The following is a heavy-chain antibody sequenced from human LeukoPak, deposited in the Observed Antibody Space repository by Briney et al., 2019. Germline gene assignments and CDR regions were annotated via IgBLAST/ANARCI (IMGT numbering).Heavy chain of an antibody. Sequence: GGSLRLSCAASGFTFSSYAMSWVRQAPGKGLEWVSAISGSGGSTYYADSVKGRFTISRDNSKNTLYLQMNSLRAEDTAVYYCAKGGNYGDYLDYHYYYMDVWGKGTTVTVSS. V-gene: IGHV3-23*01. CDR1: GFTFSSYA. D-gene: IGHD4-17*01. CDR2: ISGSGGST. CDR3: AKGGNYGDYLDYHYYYMDV. J-gene: IGHJ6*03.